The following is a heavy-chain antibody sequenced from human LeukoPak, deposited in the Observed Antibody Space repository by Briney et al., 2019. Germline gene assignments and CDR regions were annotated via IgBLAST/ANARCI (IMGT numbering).Heavy chain of an antibody. CDR2: MQYDGSDK. D-gene: IGHD1-26*01. CDR1: GFNG. CDR3: ATDGGKWELLFDY. Sequence: QPGGSLRLSCAVSGFNGMHWVRQAPGKGLEWVAFMQYDGSDKSYADSGKGRFTISRDNSKNTLYLQMNSLRPEDTAVYSCATDGGKWELLFDYWGQGTLVTVSS. V-gene: IGHV3-30*02. J-gene: IGHJ4*02.